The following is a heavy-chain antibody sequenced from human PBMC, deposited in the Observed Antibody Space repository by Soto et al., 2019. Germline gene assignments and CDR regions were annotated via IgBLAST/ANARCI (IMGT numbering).Heavy chain of an antibody. CDR1: GFTFSSYS. CDR3: ARDLPPHAFDI. V-gene: IGHV3-21*01. J-gene: IGHJ3*02. Sequence: GESLKISCAASGFTFSSYSMNWVRQAPGKGLEWVSSISSSSSYIYYADSVKGRFTISRDNAKNSLYLQMNSLRAEDTAVYYCARDLPPHAFDIWGQGTMVTVSS. CDR2: ISSSSSYI.